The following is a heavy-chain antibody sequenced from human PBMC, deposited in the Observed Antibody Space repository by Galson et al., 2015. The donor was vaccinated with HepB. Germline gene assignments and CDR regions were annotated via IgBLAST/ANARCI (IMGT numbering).Heavy chain of an antibody. CDR3: ARSLSYCGGDCSFVFQH. J-gene: IGHJ1*01. V-gene: IGHV3-48*01. CDR2: ISSSSSTI. CDR1: GFTFSSYS. D-gene: IGHD2-21*01. Sequence: SLRLSCAASGFTFSSYSMNWVRQAPGKGLEWVSYISSSSSTIYYADSVKGRFTISRDNAKNSLYLQMNSLRAEDTAVYYCARSLSYCGGDCSFVFQHWGQGTLVTVSS.